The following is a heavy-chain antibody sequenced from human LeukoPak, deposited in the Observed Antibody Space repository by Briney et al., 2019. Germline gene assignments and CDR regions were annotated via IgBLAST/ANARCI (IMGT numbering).Heavy chain of an antibody. V-gene: IGHV4-34*01. D-gene: IGHD2-2*01. J-gene: IGHJ4*02. CDR1: GGSFSGYY. CDR3: ARGDCSGTICYGGEYDY. Sequence: PSETLSLTCAVYGGSFSGYYWSWIRQPPGKGLEWIGEINHSGSTNYNPSLKSRVTISVDTSKNQFSLKLSSMTAADTAMYYCARGDCSGTICYGGEYDYWGQGTLVTVSS. CDR2: INHSGST.